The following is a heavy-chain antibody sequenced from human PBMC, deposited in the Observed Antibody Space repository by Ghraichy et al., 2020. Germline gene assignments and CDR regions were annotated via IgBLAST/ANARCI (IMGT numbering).Heavy chain of an antibody. V-gene: IGHV3-64D*09. J-gene: IGHJ4*02. Sequence: GESLNISCSASGFTFSSYAMHWVRQAPGKGLEYVSAISSNGGSTYYADSVKGRFTISRDNSKNTLYLQMSSLRAEDTAVYYCVKGVKLLWFGELDYFDYWGQGTLVTVSS. CDR3: VKGVKLLWFGELDYFDY. CDR2: ISSNGGST. D-gene: IGHD3-10*01. CDR1: GFTFSSYA.